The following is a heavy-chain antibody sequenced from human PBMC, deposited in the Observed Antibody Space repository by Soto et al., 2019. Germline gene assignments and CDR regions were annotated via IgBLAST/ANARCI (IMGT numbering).Heavy chain of an antibody. CDR1: GYTFTGYY. Sequence: ASVKVSCKASGYTFTGYYLHWVRQAPGQGPEWAGKIDPDSGDTDQSQKFQGRVTLTRDTAIDTACMELTRLTLDDTAIYYCARGPLEWGQGTLVTVSS. CDR2: IDPDSGDT. V-gene: IGHV1-2*02. J-gene: IGHJ4*02. CDR3: ARGPLE.